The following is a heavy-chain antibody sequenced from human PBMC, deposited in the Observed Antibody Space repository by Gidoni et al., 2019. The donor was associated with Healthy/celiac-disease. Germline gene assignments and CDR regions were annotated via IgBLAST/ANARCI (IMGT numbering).Heavy chain of an antibody. CDR2: INHSGST. J-gene: IGHJ6*02. CDR1: GGSFSGYY. V-gene: IGHV4-34*01. CDR3: ARGLGSPYYYYYYGMDV. Sequence: QVQLQQWGAGLLKPSETLSLTCAVYGGSFSGYYWSWIRQPPGKGLEWIGEINHSGSTNYNPSLKSRVTISVDTSKNQFSLKLSSVTAADTAVYYCARGLGSPYYYYYYGMDVWGQGTTVTVSS. D-gene: IGHD7-27*01.